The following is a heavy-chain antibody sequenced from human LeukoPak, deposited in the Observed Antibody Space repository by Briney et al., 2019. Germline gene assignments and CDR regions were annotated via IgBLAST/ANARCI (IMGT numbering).Heavy chain of an antibody. CDR1: GFTVSSNY. CDR2: ISGSGGST. D-gene: IGHD3-10*01. J-gene: IGHJ2*01. V-gene: IGHV3-23*01. Sequence: GGSLRLSCAASGFTVSSNYMSWVRQAPGKGLEWVSAISGSGGSTYYADSVKGRFTISRDNSKNTLYLQMNSLRAEDTAVYYCAQGRDWYFDLWGRGALVTVSS. CDR3: AQGRDWYFDL.